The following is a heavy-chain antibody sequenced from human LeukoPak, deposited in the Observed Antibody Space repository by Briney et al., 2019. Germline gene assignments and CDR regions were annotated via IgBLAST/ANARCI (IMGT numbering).Heavy chain of an antibody. CDR1: GFVFGSCW. J-gene: IGHJ4*02. CDR3: ARVAHDYVDSGPDY. V-gene: IGHV3-74*01. Sequence: GGSLRLSCAASGFVFGSCWMHWVRQAPGKGLVWVSRVNSDGSHATYADSVKGRFTISRDNAKKMVYLEMHSLRAGDTAIYYCARVAHDYVDSGPDYWGQGTLVSVSS. CDR2: VNSDGSHA. D-gene: IGHD4-17*01.